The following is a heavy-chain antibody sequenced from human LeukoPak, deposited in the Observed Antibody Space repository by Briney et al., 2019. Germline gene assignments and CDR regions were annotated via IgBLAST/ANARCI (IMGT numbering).Heavy chain of an antibody. CDR2: IYYSGST. J-gene: IGHJ4*02. CDR1: RGSISSSNYY. CDR3: ARVRSQWLVYYYFDY. V-gene: IGHV4-39*07. Sequence: SETLSLTCTVSRGSISSSNYYWGWIRQPPGKGLEWLGSIYYSGSTYYNPSLKSRVTISVDTSKNQFSLKLSSVTAADTAVYYCARVRSQWLVYYYFDYWGQGTLVTVSS. D-gene: IGHD6-19*01.